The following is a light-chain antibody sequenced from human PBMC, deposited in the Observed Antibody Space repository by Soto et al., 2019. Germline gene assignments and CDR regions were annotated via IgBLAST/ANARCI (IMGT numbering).Light chain of an antibody. V-gene: IGKV1-39*01. CDR2: AAS. CDR1: QSLDNF. J-gene: IGKJ2*01. CDR3: QQSYILPYT. Sequence: DIQMTQSPSSLSASVGDRVTITCRPSQSLDNFLNWYQQKPGKAPNLLIYAASTLQSVVLSRFSGSGSGTDFALTISSLQPEDSATYYCQQSYILPYTFGQGTKVEIK.